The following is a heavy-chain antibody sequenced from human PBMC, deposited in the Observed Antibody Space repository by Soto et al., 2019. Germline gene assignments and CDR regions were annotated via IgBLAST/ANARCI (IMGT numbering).Heavy chain of an antibody. Sequence: PSETLSLTCAVYGGSFSGYYWSWIRQPPGKGLEWIGEINHSGSTNYNPSLKSRVTISVDTSKNQFSLKLSSVTAADTAVYYCARGKEVGTVTTLPFDYWGQGTLVTVSS. CDR1: GGSFSGYY. J-gene: IGHJ4*02. V-gene: IGHV4-34*01. CDR2: INHSGST. CDR3: ARGKEVGTVTTLPFDY. D-gene: IGHD4-4*01.